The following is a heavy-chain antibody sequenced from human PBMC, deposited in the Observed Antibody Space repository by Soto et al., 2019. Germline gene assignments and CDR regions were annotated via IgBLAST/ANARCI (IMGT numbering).Heavy chain of an antibody. CDR3: ARVGADYGDYIGKNAFDI. Sequence: QVQLVESGGGLVRPGGSLRLSCAASGFTFSDLYMIWIRQAPGKGLEWVSYISGSSSYTNYADSVKGRFTISRDNAKNSVYLQMNSLRAEDTALYYCARVGADYGDYIGKNAFDIWGQGTMVTVSS. CDR1: GFTFSDLY. J-gene: IGHJ3*02. V-gene: IGHV3-11*05. D-gene: IGHD4-17*01. CDR2: ISGSSSYT.